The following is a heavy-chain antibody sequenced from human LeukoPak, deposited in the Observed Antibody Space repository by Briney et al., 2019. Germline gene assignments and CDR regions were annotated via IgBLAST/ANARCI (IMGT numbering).Heavy chain of an antibody. J-gene: IGHJ4*02. V-gene: IGHV7-4-1*02. CDR3: ARPASVQWSGAPLIKY. D-gene: IGHD2-15*01. CDR2: INTNTGNP. CDR1: GYTFTSYA. Sequence: ASVKVSCKASGYTFTSYAMNWVRQAPGQGLEWMGWINTNTGNPTYAQGFTGRFVFSLDTSVSTAYPQISSLKAEDTAVYYCARPASVQWSGAPLIKYWGQGTLVTVSS.